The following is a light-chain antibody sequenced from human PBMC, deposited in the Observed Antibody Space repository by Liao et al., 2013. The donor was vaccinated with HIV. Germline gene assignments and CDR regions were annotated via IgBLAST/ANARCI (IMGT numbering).Light chain of an antibody. CDR2: EDS. Sequence: SYELTQPPSVSVSPGQTASVTCSGDKLGDQYVSWYQQRPGQSPLLVIYEDSKRPSGIPGRFSGSNSGNTATLTISETQALDEGDYYCQTWDTNSWVFGGGTKLTVL. CDR3: QTWDTNSWV. CDR1: KLGDQY. V-gene: IGLV3-1*01. J-gene: IGLJ3*02.